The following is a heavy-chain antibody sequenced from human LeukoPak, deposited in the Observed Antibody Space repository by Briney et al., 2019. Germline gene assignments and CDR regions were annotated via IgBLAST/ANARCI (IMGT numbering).Heavy chain of an antibody. V-gene: IGHV1-18*04. J-gene: IGHJ4*02. D-gene: IGHD6-19*01. Sequence: ASVKVSCEASGYTFTSYYMHWVRQAPGQGLEWMGWISGYYGNTDSAQNLQGRVTMTRDTSTSTAYMELRSLTSDDTAVYYCARRGPVGGGWGFDYWGQGTLVTVSS. CDR2: ISGYYGNT. CDR3: ARRGPVGGGWGFDY. CDR1: GYTFTSYY.